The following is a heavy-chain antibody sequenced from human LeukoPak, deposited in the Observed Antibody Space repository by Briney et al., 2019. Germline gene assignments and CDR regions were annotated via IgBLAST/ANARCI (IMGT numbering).Heavy chain of an antibody. CDR1: GYTFTGYY. CDR3: ARVRRPEYSSSSYYYYMDV. CDR2: INSNSGGT. V-gene: IGHV1-2*02. Sequence: ASVKVSCKPSGYTFTGYYMHWVPQAPGQGLEWMGWINSNSGGTNYAQKFQGRVTMTRDTSTTTAYMELNRLRSDDTAVYYCARVRRPEYSSSSYYYYMDVWGKGTTVTVSS. D-gene: IGHD6-6*01. J-gene: IGHJ6*03.